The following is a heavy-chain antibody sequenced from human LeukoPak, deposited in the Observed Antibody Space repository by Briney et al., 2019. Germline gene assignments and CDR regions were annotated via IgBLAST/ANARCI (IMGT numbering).Heavy chain of an antibody. CDR2: IYYSGST. CDR1: GGSISSYY. V-gene: IGHV4-59*01. CDR3: AKSDYYGTSDY. J-gene: IGHJ4*02. D-gene: IGHD3-10*01. Sequence: SETLSLTCTVSGGSISSYYWNWIRQSPGKGLEWIGYIYYSGSTSYNPSLKSRVTISVDTFRNQFSLKLASVTAADTAIYYCAKSDYYGTSDYWGQGTLVTVSS.